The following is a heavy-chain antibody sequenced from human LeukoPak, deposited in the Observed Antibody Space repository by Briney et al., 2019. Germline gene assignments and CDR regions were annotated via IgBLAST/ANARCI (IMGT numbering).Heavy chain of an antibody. CDR1: GFTFSSYS. V-gene: IGHV3-21*01. CDR3: ASAGQWLVPLFFGY. CDR2: ISSSSSYI. J-gene: IGHJ4*02. D-gene: IGHD6-19*01. Sequence: GGSLRLSCAASGFTFSSYSMNWVRQAPGKGLEWVSSISSSSSYIYYADSVKGRFTISRDNAKNSLYLQMNSLRAEDTAVYYCASAGQWLVPLFFGYWGQGTLVTVSS.